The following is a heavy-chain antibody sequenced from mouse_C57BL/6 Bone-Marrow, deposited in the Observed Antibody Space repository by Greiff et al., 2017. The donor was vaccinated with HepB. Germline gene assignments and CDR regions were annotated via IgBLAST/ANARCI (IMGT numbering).Heavy chain of an antibody. CDR1: GFSLSTFGMG. Sequence: QVTLKVSGPGILQPSQTLSLTCSFSGFSLSTFGMGAGWIRQPSGKGLEWLAHIWWDDDKYYNPALKSRLTISKDTSKNQVFLKIANVDTADTATYYCARIGYYGRHYYAMDYWGQGTSVTVSS. D-gene: IGHD1-1*01. J-gene: IGHJ4*01. CDR3: ARIGYYGRHYYAMDY. V-gene: IGHV8-8*01. CDR2: IWWDDDK.